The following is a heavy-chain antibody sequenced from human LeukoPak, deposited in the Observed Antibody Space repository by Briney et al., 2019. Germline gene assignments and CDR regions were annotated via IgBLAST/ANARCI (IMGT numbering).Heavy chain of an antibody. Sequence: GGSLRLSCAASGFTFSSYSMNWVRQAPGKGLEWVSSISSSSSYIYYADSVKGRFTISRDNAKNSLYLQMNSLRAEDTAVYYCARGGIVVPAAPRSGMDVWGLGTTVTVSS. CDR3: ARGGIVVPAAPRSGMDV. J-gene: IGHJ6*02. D-gene: IGHD2-2*01. CDR2: ISSSSSYI. V-gene: IGHV3-21*01. CDR1: GFTFSSYS.